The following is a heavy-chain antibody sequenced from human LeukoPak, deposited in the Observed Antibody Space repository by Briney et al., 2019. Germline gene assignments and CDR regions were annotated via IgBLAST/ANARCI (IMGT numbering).Heavy chain of an antibody. Sequence: SETLSLTCTVSGGSISSSSYYWGWIRQPAGKGLEWIGRIYTSGSTNYNPSLKSRVTISVDTSKNQFSLKLSSVTAADTAVYYCARTSLYYYDSSGYSLAGKYFQHWGQGTLVTVSS. CDR2: IYTSGST. CDR1: GGSISSSSYY. V-gene: IGHV4-61*02. J-gene: IGHJ1*01. D-gene: IGHD3-22*01. CDR3: ARTSLYYYDSSGYSLAGKYFQH.